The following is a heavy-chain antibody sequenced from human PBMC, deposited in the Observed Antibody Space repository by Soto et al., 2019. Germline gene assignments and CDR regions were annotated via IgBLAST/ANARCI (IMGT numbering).Heavy chain of an antibody. Sequence: GGSLRLSCEASGFTVSSNYMSWVRQAPGKGLEWVSVIYSGGSTYYADSVKGRFTISRDNSKNTLYLQMNSLRAEDTAVYYCARDHYSAPDRLDYWGQGSLVTVSS. J-gene: IGHJ4*02. V-gene: IGHV3-53*01. D-gene: IGHD1-26*01. CDR1: GFTVSSNY. CDR3: ARDHYSAPDRLDY. CDR2: IYSGGST.